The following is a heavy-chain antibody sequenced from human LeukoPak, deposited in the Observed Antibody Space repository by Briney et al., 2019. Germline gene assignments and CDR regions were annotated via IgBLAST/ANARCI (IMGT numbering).Heavy chain of an antibody. V-gene: IGHV3-30*18. Sequence: PGRSLRLSCAASGFTFSSYGMHWVRQAPGKGLEWVAVISYDGSNKYYADFVKGRFTISRDNSKNTLYLQMNSLRAEDTAVYYCAKDLSIFGVVMGSAFDIWGQGTMVTVSS. D-gene: IGHD3-3*01. CDR3: AKDLSIFGVVMGSAFDI. J-gene: IGHJ3*02. CDR2: ISYDGSNK. CDR1: GFTFSSYG.